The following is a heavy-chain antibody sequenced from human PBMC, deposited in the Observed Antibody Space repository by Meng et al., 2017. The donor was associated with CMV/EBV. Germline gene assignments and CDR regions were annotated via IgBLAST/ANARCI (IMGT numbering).Heavy chain of an antibody. J-gene: IGHJ4*02. V-gene: IGHV2-5*02. CDR2: IYWDDDK. CDR3: AHHADIAAAGSYYY. CDR1: CFSLSTSGVG. Sequence: SSVKASGPALVNPTRTLTLPCTFSCFSLSTSGVGVCWSRQPPAKALEWLALIYWDDDKRYSPSLKSRLTITKDTSKNQVVLTMTNMDPVDTATYYCAHHADIAAAGSYYYWGQGTLVTVSS. D-gene: IGHD6-13*01.